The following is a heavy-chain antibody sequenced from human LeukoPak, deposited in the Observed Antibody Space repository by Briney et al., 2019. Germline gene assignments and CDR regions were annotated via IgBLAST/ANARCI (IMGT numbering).Heavy chain of an antibody. CDR2: ILYTGST. D-gene: IGHD1-26*01. Sequence: SETLSLTCTVSGGSISSHFWSWIRQPPGKGLEWIGYILYTGSTNYNPSLKSRVTISVDTSKNQFSLKLSSVTAADTAVYYCARDGYSGTSHFDHWGQGTLVTVSS. J-gene: IGHJ4*02. CDR3: ARDGYSGTSHFDH. CDR1: GGSISSHF. V-gene: IGHV4-59*11.